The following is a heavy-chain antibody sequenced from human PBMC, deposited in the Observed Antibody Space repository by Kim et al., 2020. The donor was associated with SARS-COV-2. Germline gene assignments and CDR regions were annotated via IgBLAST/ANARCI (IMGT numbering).Heavy chain of an antibody. CDR2: ISSSGSTI. D-gene: IGHD3-22*01. Sequence: GGSLRLSCAASGFTFSDYYMSWIRQAPGKGLEWVSYISSSGSTIYYADSVKGRFTISRDNAKNSLYLQMNSLRAEDTAVYYCAGSYYYNSSGYYFDYWGQGTLVTVSS. J-gene: IGHJ4*02. CDR1: GFTFSDYY. CDR3: AGSYYYNSSGYYFDY. V-gene: IGHV3-11*01.